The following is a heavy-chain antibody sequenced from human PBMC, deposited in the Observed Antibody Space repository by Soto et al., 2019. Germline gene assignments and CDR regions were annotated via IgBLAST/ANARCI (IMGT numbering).Heavy chain of an antibody. D-gene: IGHD4-17*01. Sequence: QEQLVQSGGGVVQPGGSLRLSCVGSGFMFRHFGMHWVRQAPGKALEWVAFISYEGISKYYGDSLKDRFTISRDNSKNTLYLQMNSLRPADTAFYYCARNRRGLDGVPFDPWGQGSPVTVSS. CDR3: ARNRRGLDGVPFDP. CDR2: ISYEGISK. J-gene: IGHJ5*02. CDR1: GFMFRHFG. V-gene: IGHV3-30*03.